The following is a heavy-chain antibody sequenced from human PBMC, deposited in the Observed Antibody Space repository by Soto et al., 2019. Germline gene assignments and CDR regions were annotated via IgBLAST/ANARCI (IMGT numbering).Heavy chain of an antibody. J-gene: IGHJ6*03. CDR2: INHSGST. CDR1: GGSFSGYY. Sequence: PSETLSLTCAVYGGSFSGYYWSWIRQPPGKGLEWIGEINHSGSTNYNPSLKGRVTISVDTSKNQFSLKLSSVTAADTAVYYCARGRGSSSSEVVLFRNYYMDVWGKGTTVTVSS. V-gene: IGHV4-34*01. D-gene: IGHD6-6*01. CDR3: ARGRGSSSSEVVLFRNYYMDV.